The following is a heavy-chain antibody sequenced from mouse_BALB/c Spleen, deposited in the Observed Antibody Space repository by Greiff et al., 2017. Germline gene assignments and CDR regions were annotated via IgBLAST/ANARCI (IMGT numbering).Heavy chain of an antibody. CDR3: ARGGGRRDWFAY. Sequence: VKLVESGPGLVAPSQSLSITCTVSGFSLTSYGVHWVRQPPGKGLEWLGVIWAGGSTNYNSALMSRLSISKDNSKSQVFLKMNSLQTDDTAMYYCARGGGRRDWFAYWGQGTLVTVSA. J-gene: IGHJ3*01. CDR1: GFSLTSYG. V-gene: IGHV2-9*02. CDR2: IWAGGST. D-gene: IGHD3-3*01.